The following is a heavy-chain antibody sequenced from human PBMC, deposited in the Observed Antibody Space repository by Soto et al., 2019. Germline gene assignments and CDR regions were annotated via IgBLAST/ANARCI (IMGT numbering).Heavy chain of an antibody. CDR3: AKAPSPGSATSSYYGMDV. Sequence: QVQLVQSGAEVKKPGSSVRVSCKASGGTFSSYIITWVRQAPGQGLEWMGRIIPVLSVTYYAQKFQGRFTITADNSTTTAYMDLSSLRSDDTAVYYCAKAPSPGSATSSYYGMDVWGQGTTVTVSS. CDR1: GGTFSSYI. V-gene: IGHV1-69*02. D-gene: IGHD2-2*01. CDR2: IIPVLSVT. J-gene: IGHJ6*02.